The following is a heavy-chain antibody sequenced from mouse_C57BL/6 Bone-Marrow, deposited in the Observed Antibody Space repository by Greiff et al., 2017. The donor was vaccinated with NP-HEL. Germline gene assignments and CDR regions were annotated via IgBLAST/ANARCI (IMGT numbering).Heavy chain of an antibody. CDR2: IDPSDSYT. D-gene: IGHD1-1*01. J-gene: IGHJ4*01. Sequence: QVQLQQPGAELVMPGASVKLSCKASGYTFTSYWMHWVKQRPGQGLEWIGEIDPSDSYTNYNQKFKGKSTLTVDKSSSTAYMQLSSLTSEDSAVYYCARESTTVVANYYAMDYWGQGTSVTVSS. CDR3: ARESTTVVANYYAMDY. V-gene: IGHV1-69*01. CDR1: GYTFTSYW.